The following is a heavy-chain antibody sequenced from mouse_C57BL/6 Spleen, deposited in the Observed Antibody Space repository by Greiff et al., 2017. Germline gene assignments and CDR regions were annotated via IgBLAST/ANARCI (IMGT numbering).Heavy chain of an antibody. V-gene: IGHV5-17*01. D-gene: IGHD3-3*01. J-gene: IGHJ2*01. Sequence: DVKLVESGGGLVKPGGSLKLSCAASGFTFSDYGMHWVRQAPEKGLEWVAYISSGSSTIYYADTVKGRFTISRDNAKNTLFLQLTSLRSEDTAMYYCARQGWAYFDYWGQGTTLTVSS. CDR3: ARQGWAYFDY. CDR1: GFTFSDYG. CDR2: ISSGSSTI.